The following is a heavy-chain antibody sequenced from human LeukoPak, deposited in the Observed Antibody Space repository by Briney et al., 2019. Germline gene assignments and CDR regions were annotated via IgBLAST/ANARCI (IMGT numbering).Heavy chain of an antibody. CDR3: ARGGLWFGELFSLDY. CDR2: IYTSGST. V-gene: IGHV4-61*02. J-gene: IGHJ4*02. Sequence: PSETLSLTCTVSGGSISSGSYYWSWIRQPAGKGLEWIGRIYTSGSTNYNPSLKSRVTISVDTSKNQFSLKLSSVTAADTAVYYCARGGLWFGELFSLDYWGQGTLVTVSS. D-gene: IGHD3-10*01. CDR1: GGSISSGSYY.